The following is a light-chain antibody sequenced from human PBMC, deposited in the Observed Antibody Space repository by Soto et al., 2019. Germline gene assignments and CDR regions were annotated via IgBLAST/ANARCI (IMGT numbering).Light chain of an antibody. J-gene: IGKJ1*01. Sequence: IQMTQSPSSLSASVGERVTITCRASQSISSYLNWYQQKPGKAPKLLIYAASSLQSGVPSRFSGSGAGTDFTLTISSLQPEDFATYYCLQDYNYPRTFGQGTKVEIK. CDR2: AAS. V-gene: IGKV1-6*01. CDR3: LQDYNYPRT. CDR1: QSISSY.